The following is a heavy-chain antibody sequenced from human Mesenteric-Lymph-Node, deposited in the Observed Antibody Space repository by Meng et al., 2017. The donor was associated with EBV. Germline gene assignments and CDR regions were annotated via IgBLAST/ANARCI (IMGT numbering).Heavy chain of an antibody. V-gene: IGHV1-2*06. CDR3: ARDISGYYHLQG. D-gene: IGHD3-3*01. CDR2: IYPKSGIN. CDR1: GYTFSDYY. Sequence: LVQAGAVVKKPGASVKVSCKGSGYTFSDYYLRWVRPDPGQGLEWMGRIYPKSGINHNALKFQGRITMTRDTSISTAYMELSGLRSDDTAVYFCARDISGYYHLQGWGQGTLVTVSS. J-gene: IGHJ4*02.